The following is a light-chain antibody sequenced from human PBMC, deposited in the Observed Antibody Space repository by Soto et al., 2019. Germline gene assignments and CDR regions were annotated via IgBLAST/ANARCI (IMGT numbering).Light chain of an antibody. J-gene: IGLJ2*01. CDR1: SSDVGGYKF. Sequence: QSALTQPASVSGSPGQSINISCAGTSSDVGGYKFVSWYRQHPGKAPQLIIYHVTYRPSGVSDRFSGSKSGNTASLTISGLQAEDEADYYCSSYTGTSTVLFGGGTKLTVL. CDR3: SSYTGTSTVL. CDR2: HVT. V-gene: IGLV2-14*01.